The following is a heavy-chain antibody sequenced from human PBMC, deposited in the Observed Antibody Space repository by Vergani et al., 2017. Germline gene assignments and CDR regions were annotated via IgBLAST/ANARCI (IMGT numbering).Heavy chain of an antibody. Sequence: EVQLVESGGGLVQPGGSLRLSCAASGFSLSRFWMSWVRQAPEKGLGWVAPISPDGSATSYVDSVKGRFTISRDNTNNSLSLQMSGLRVEDTAVYYCVGLPRGPWNFVLWWRGSLITVFS. V-gene: IGHV3-7*01. CDR1: GFSLSRFW. CDR2: ISPDGSAT. CDR3: VGLPRGPWNFVL. J-gene: IGHJ2*01.